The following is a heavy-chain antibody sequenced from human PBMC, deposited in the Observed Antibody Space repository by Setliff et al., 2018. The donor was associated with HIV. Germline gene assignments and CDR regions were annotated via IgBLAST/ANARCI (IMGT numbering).Heavy chain of an antibody. Sequence: PGGSLRLSCAASGFDFSSSQFNWVRQAPGKGLEWVSYIRFGSRAIYYADSVKGRFTISRDDAKNSVFLHMNSLRAEDTAVYYCARDRHNWAVDYWGQGTLVTVSS. CDR1: GFDFSSSQ. CDR3: ARDRHNWAVDY. D-gene: IGHD1-20*01. J-gene: IGHJ4*02. V-gene: IGHV3-48*01. CDR2: IRFGSRAI.